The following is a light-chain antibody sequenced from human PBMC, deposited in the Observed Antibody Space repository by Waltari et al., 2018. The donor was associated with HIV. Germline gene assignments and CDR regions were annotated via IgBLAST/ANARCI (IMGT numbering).Light chain of an antibody. Sequence: QSVLTQPPSVSGAPGQRVTISCTGSSSNIGAGYDVHWYQQLPGTAPKLPIFGNSNRPSGVPARVSGSKSGTSAALAITGLQAEDEADYYCQSYDSSLSWVFGGGTKLTVL. CDR1: SSNIGAGYD. CDR2: GNS. CDR3: QSYDSSLSWV. V-gene: IGLV1-40*01. J-gene: IGLJ3*02.